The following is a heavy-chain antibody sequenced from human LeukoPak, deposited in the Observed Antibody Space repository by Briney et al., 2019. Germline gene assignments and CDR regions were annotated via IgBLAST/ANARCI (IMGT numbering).Heavy chain of an antibody. J-gene: IGHJ3*02. CDR1: GGTFSNYA. V-gene: IGHV1-69*13. CDR3: ARSNIVVVPAAPAVDAFDI. D-gene: IGHD2-2*01. CDR2: IIPIFGTA. Sequence: GASVKVSCKASGGTFSNYAISWVRQAPGQGLEWMGGIIPIFGTANYAQKFQGRVTITADESTSTAYMELSSLRSEDTAVYYCARSNIVVVPAAPAVDAFDIWGQGTMVTVSS.